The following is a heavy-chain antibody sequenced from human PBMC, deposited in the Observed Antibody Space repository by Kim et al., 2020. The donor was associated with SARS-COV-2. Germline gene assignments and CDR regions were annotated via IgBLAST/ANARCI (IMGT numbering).Heavy chain of an antibody. D-gene: IGHD5-18*01. V-gene: IGHV1-46*01. CDR3: AGGYRASDNWFDP. J-gene: IGHJ5*02. Sequence: YAQKFQDRVTMTRDTSTSTVYMELSSLRSEDTAVYYCAGGYRASDNWFDPWGQGTLVTVSS.